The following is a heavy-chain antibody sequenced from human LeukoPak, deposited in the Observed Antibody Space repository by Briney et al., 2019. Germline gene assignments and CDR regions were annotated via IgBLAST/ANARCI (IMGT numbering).Heavy chain of an antibody. J-gene: IGHJ4*02. V-gene: IGHV3-74*01. CDR1: GFAFSAYW. D-gene: IGHD3-16*01. CDR3: VRDLVFVWTPGDDFDF. CDR2: INEDATTI. Sequence: GGSLRLSCAASGFAFSAYWMHWVRHAPGKGLEWVSRINEDATTISYADSVKGRFIISRDNSKKSLYLQMNNLRAEDTAVYYCVRDLVFVWTPGDDFDFWGQGTLVTVSS.